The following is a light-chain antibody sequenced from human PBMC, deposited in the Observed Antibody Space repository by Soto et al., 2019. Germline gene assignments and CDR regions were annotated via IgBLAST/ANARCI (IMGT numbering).Light chain of an antibody. CDR3: QQSYSTPRT. CDR1: QSISSN. V-gene: IGKV1-39*01. CDR2: AAS. Sequence: DIQMTQSPSSLSASVGDRVTITCRASQSISSNLNWYQQKPGQAPKLLIYAASSLQSGVPSRFSGSGFGTDFTLTISSLQPEDFATYYCQQSYSTPRTFGQGTKVEIK. J-gene: IGKJ1*01.